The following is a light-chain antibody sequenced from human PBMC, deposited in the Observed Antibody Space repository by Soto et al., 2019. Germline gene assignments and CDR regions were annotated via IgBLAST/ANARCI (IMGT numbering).Light chain of an antibody. CDR3: QTWGTGTVV. Sequence: QLVLTQSPSASASLGASVKLTCTLSRGHSSNAIAWHQQQPEKGPRYLMKLNSDGSHSKGDGIPDRFSGSSSGAERYLTISSLQSEDEADYYCQTWGTGTVVFGGGTKLTVL. CDR2: LNSDGSH. J-gene: IGLJ2*01. V-gene: IGLV4-69*01. CDR1: RGHSSNA.